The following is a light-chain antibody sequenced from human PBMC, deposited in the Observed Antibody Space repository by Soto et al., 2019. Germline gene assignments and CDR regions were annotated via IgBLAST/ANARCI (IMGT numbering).Light chain of an antibody. V-gene: IGKV3D-15*01. J-gene: IGKJ4*01. CDR2: GAS. CDR1: QSIGNH. Sequence: EIVVTQSPATLSVSPGERATLSCRASQSIGNHLAWYQQKPGQAPRLLIYGASTRATTIPARFSGSGSGTDFTLTISSLESGDFVVYYCQQYRAWPLSFGAWTKVEIK. CDR3: QQYRAWPLS.